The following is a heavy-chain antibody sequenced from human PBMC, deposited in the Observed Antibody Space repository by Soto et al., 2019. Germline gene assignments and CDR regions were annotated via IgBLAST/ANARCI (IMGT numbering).Heavy chain of an antibody. V-gene: IGHV4-59*01. D-gene: IGHD1-26*01. Sequence: LETLSLTCTVSGGSISSYYWSWIRQPPGKGLEWIGYIYYSGSTNYNPSLKSRVTISVDTSKNQFSLKLSSVTAADTAVYYCARIVRRALFRRPHDWFDPWGQGTLVTVSS. CDR1: GGSISSYY. CDR2: IYYSGST. CDR3: ARIVRRALFRRPHDWFDP. J-gene: IGHJ5*02.